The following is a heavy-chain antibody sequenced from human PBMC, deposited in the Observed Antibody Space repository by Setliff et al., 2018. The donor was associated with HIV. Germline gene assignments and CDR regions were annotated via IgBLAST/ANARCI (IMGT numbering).Heavy chain of an antibody. CDR1: GYSISSDYY. CDR2: IYHSVNT. D-gene: IGHD3-22*01. J-gene: IGHJ6*02. CDR3: ARDFRYDTSGSLTGYGLDV. V-gene: IGHV4-38-2*02. Sequence: KSSETLSLTCTVSGYSISSDYYWGWIRQSPGKGLEWIGNIYHSVNTYYNPSLKSRVTISADATKNQFSLKLTSVTAADTAVYYCARDFRYDTSGSLTGYGLDVWGQGTTVTVSS.